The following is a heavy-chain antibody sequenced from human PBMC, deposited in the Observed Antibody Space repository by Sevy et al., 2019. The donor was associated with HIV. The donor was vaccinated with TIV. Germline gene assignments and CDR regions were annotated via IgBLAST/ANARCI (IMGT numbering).Heavy chain of an antibody. CDR3: ARVRGYSYGFDY. J-gene: IGHJ4*02. V-gene: IGHV3-48*03. CDR2: ISSSGSTI. Sequence: GGSLRLSCAASGFTFSSYEMNWVRQAPGKGLEWVSYISSSGSTIYYADSVKGRFTISRDNAKNSLYLQMNSLRAEDTAVYYCARVRGYSYGFDYWGQGTLVTVSS. D-gene: IGHD5-18*01. CDR1: GFTFSSYE.